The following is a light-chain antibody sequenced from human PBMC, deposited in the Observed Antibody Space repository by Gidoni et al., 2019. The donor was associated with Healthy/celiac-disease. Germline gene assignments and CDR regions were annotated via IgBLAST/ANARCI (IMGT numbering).Light chain of an antibody. CDR3: AAWDDSLNGVV. J-gene: IGLJ2*01. Sequence: QSVLTQPPSASGTPGQRVTISCSGSSSNIGSNTVNWYQQLPETAPKLLIYSNNQRPSGVPDRFSGSKSGTSASLAISGLQSEDGADYYCAAWDDSLNGVVFGGGTKLTVL. V-gene: IGLV1-44*01. CDR2: SNN. CDR1: SSNIGSNT.